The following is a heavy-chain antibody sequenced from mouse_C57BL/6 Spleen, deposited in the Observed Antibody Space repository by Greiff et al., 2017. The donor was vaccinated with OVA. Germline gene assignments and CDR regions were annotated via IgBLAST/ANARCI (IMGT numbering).Heavy chain of an antibody. J-gene: IGHJ4*01. D-gene: IGHD1-1*01. Sequence: EVKLVESGGGLVKPGGSLKLSCAASGFTFSDYGMHWVRQAPEKGLEWVAYISSGSSTIYYADTVKGRFTISRDNAKNTLFLQMTSLRSEDTAMYYCARPNYGRGYAMDYWGQGTSVTVSS. CDR3: ARPNYGRGYAMDY. CDR1: GFTFSDYG. V-gene: IGHV5-17*01. CDR2: ISSGSSTI.